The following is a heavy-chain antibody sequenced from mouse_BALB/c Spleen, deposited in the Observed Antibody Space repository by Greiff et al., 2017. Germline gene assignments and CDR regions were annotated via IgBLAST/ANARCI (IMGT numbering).Heavy chain of an antibody. J-gene: IGHJ2*01. CDR3: ARLGGNYPYYFDY. CDR1: GFNIKDTY. V-gene: IGHV14-3*02. D-gene: IGHD2-1*01. Sequence: DVKLQQSGAELVKPGASVKLSCTASGFNIKDTYMHWVKQRPEQGLEWIGRIDPANGNTKYDPKFQGKATITADTSSNTAYLQLSSLTSEDTAVYYCARLGGNYPYYFDYWGQGTTLTVSS. CDR2: IDPANGNT.